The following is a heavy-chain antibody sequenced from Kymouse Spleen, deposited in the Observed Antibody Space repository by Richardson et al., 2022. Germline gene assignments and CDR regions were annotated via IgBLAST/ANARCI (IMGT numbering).Heavy chain of an antibody. V-gene: IGHV4-39*01. CDR3: ARTGQQLYYYYYGMDV. Sequence: QLQLQESGPGLVKPSETLSLTCTVSGGSISSSSYYWGWIRQPPGKGLEWIGSIYYSGSTYYNPSLKSRVTISVDTSKNQFSLKLSSVTAADTAVYYCARTGQQLYYYYYGMDVWGQGTTVTVSS. CDR1: GGSISSSSYY. D-gene: IGHD6-13*01. CDR2: IYYSGST. J-gene: IGHJ6*02.